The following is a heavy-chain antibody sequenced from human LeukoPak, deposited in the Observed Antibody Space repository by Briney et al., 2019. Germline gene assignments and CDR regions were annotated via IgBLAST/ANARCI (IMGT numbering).Heavy chain of an antibody. D-gene: IGHD4-17*01. CDR1: GGSISSYY. CDR3: ARDQGYGDYLDAFDI. CDR2: IYYSGST. V-gene: IGHV4-59*01. J-gene: IGHJ3*02. Sequence: SETLSLTCTVSGGSISSYYWSWIRQPPGKGLEWIGYIYYSGSTNYNPSLKSRVTISVDTSKNQFSLKLSSVTAADTAVYYCARDQGYGDYLDAFDIWGQGTMVTVSS.